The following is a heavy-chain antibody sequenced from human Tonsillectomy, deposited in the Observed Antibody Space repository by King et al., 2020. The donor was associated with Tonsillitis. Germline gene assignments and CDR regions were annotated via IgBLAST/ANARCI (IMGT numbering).Heavy chain of an antibody. CDR3: AKDFARVCPFFDS. V-gene: IGHV1-69*01. CDR1: GDTFTTSV. D-gene: IGHD3-16*01. Sequence: VQLVESGAEVKKPGSSVKVSCKASGDTFTTSVFSWVRQAPGQGLEWMGGVTPIFGASNSAQKFQGRLTVTADESTSTVYMELSSLRSEDTAIYFCAKDFARVCPFFDSWGQGTLVTVSS. CDR2: VTPIFGAS. J-gene: IGHJ4*02.